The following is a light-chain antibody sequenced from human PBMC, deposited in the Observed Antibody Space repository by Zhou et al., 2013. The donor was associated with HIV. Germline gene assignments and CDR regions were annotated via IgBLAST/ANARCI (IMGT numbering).Light chain of an antibody. CDR2: GAS. J-gene: IGKJ5*01. Sequence: DIXMTQSSSTLSASLGDRVTISCRASQSITTSLAWYQQRPGKAPKLLIYGASILESGVPSKFSGEWSGTDFTLTISRLEPDDFATYYCQQYGNSPITFGQGTRLDI. CDR3: QQYGNSPIT. V-gene: IGKV1-5*03. CDR1: QSITTS.